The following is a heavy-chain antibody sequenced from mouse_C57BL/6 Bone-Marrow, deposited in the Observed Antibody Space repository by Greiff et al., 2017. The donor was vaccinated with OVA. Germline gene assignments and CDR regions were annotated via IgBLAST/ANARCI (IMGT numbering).Heavy chain of an antibody. J-gene: IGHJ1*03. D-gene: IGHD2-2*01. CDR3: AKWLTFYWYFDV. CDR1: GYSITSGYY. Sequence: DVKLQESGPGLVKPSQSLSLTCSVTGYSITSGYYWNWIRQFPGNKLEWMGYISYDGSNNYNPSLKNRISITRDTAKNQFFLKLNSVTTEDTATYYCAKWLTFYWYFDVWGTGTTVTVSS. V-gene: IGHV3-6*01. CDR2: ISYDGSN.